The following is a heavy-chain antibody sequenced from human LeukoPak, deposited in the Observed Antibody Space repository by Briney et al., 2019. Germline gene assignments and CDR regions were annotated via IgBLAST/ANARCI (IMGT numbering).Heavy chain of an antibody. V-gene: IGHV3-23*01. CDR1: GFTVSSNY. Sequence: GGSLRLSCAASGFTVSSNYMSWVRQAPGKGLEWVSVISGSGGSTYYADSVKGRFTISRENSKNTLYLQMNSLRAEDTAVYYCAKVRGWSYYFDYWGQGTLVTVSS. CDR2: ISGSGGST. D-gene: IGHD6-19*01. J-gene: IGHJ4*02. CDR3: AKVRGWSYYFDY.